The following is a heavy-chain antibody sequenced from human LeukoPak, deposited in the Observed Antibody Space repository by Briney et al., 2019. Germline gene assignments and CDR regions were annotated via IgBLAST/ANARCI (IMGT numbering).Heavy chain of an antibody. CDR3: ARGGVVVAAKFDY. J-gene: IGHJ4*02. V-gene: IGHV3-7*01. Sequence: GGSLRLSCAASGFTFSSYWMSWVRQAPGKGLEWVANIKQDGSEKYYVDSVKGRFTISRDNAKNSLYLQMNSLRAEDTAVYYCARGGVVVAAKFDYWGQGTLVTVSS. CDR1: GFTFSSYW. D-gene: IGHD2-15*01. CDR2: IKQDGSEK.